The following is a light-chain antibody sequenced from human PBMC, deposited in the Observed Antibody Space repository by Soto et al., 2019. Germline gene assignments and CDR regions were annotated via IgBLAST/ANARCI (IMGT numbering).Light chain of an antibody. CDR2: GNN. CDR1: SSNIGANYD. CDR3: QSYDSTLSARYV. V-gene: IGLV1-40*01. Sequence: QSVLTQPPSVSGSPGQSVTISCTWISSNIGANYDVHWYQHRPGTAPKLLIFGNNNRPSGVPDRFSGSKSGTSASLAITGLQAEDEGDYYCQSYDSTLSARYVFGTGTKVTVL. J-gene: IGLJ1*01.